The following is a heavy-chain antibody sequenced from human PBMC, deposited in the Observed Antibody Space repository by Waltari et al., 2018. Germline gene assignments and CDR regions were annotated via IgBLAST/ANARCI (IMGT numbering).Heavy chain of an antibody. D-gene: IGHD2-2*01. V-gene: IGHV7-4-1*02. CDR1: GYTFTNYA. J-gene: IGHJ5*02. CDR3: AREVVPPARVVVNWFDP. CDR2: INTNTRNP. Sequence: QVQLVPSGSELKKPGASVKVSCEASGYTFTNYAINWVRQAPGQRLELMGWINTNTRNPVYVQGFTGRFVFSLDTSVNTAYLQINSLKAEDTAVYFCAREVVPPARVVVNWFDPWGQGTLVTVSS.